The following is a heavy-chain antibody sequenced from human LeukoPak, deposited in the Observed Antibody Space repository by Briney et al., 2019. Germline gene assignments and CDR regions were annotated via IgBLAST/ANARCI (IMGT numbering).Heavy chain of an antibody. CDR2: IRSKANNYAT. D-gene: IGHD5-12*01. CDR3: SRQVDSVHDY. J-gene: IGHJ4*02. V-gene: IGHV3-73*01. Sequence: PGGSLRLSRAASGFTFSGSHMHWVRQASGKGLEWVGHIRSKANNYATAYGASVTGRFTISRDDSKNMAYLQMDSLKTEDTAIYYCSRQVDSVHDYWGRGILVTVSS. CDR1: GFTFSGSH.